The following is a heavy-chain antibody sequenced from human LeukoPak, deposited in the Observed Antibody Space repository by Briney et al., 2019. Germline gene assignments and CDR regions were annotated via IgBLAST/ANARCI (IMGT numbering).Heavy chain of an antibody. D-gene: IGHD6-13*01. CDR1: GFSFSNYW. CDR3: ARRLAAAGYFDY. CDR2: ISPSGTTI. V-gene: IGHV3-48*04. J-gene: IGHJ4*02. Sequence: GSLRLSCAASGFSFSNYWMTWVRQAPGKGLEWVSYISPSGTTIYYADSVKGRFTISRDNAKNSLFLQMDSLRAEDTAVYYCARRLAAAGYFDYWGQGTLVTVSS.